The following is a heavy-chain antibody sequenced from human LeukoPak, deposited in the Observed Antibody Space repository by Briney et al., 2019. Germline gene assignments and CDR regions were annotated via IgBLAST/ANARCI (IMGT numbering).Heavy chain of an antibody. V-gene: IGHV3-30*04. CDR2: ISYDGSNK. CDR1: GFTFSSYA. Sequence: PGGSLRLSCAASGFTFSSYAMHWVRQAPGKGLEWVAVISYDGSNKYYADSVKGRFTISRDNSKNTLYLQMTSLRAEDTAVYYCARNPPYSSYDYWGQGTLVTVSS. J-gene: IGHJ4*02. D-gene: IGHD6-13*01. CDR3: ARNPPYSSYDY.